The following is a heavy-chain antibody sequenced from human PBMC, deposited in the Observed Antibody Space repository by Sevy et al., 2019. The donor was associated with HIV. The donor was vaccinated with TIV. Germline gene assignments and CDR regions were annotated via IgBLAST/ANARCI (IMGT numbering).Heavy chain of an antibody. CDR3: ARDSDGSGRYYLDYFDS. V-gene: IGHV1-18*01. D-gene: IGHD3-22*01. J-gene: IGHJ4*02. Sequence: ASMKVSCKTSGYTFIKHPLSWVRQAPGQGLEWMGCIRTYNDETKYAQKFQGRATMTTDTSTSTAYMELRSLRSDDTAVYYCARDSDGSGRYYLDYFDSWGQGTLVTVSS. CDR1: GYTFIKHP. CDR2: IRTYNDET.